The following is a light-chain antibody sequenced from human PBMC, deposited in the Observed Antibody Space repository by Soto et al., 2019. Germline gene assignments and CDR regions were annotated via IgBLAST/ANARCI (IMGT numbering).Light chain of an antibody. J-gene: IGKJ1*01. CDR1: QGINSY. V-gene: IGKV1D-8*01. Sequence: IQMTKSPSSLSASVGERVTITFQASQGINSYLAWYRQKPGKAPELLIYGASTLQGGVPSRFNGSASGTDFTLTISCLQSEDFATYYCQQYYSFPPTFGQGTKVDIK. CDR2: GAS. CDR3: QQYYSFPPT.